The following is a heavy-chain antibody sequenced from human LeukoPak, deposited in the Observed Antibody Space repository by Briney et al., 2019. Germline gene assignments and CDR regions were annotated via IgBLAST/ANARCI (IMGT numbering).Heavy chain of an antibody. V-gene: IGHV3-30*04. J-gene: IGHJ4*02. D-gene: IGHD3-10*01. CDR3: AREWSGFGELPDY. CDR1: GFTFSSYA. CDR2: ISYDGSNK. Sequence: GGSLRLSCAASGFTFSSYAMHWVRQAPVKGLEWVAVISYDGSNKYYADSVKGRFTISRDNSKNTLYLQMNSLRAEDTAVYYCAREWSGFGELPDYWGQGTLVTVSS.